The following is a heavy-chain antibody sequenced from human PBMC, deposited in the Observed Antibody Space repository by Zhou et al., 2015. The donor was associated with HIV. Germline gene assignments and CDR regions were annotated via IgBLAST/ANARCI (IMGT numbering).Heavy chain of an antibody. J-gene: IGHJ4*02. V-gene: IGHV1-69*01. D-gene: IGHD6-19*01. CDR1: GGTFSTYA. CDR3: ARDVLIAVAGYYFDY. CDR2: ITPLFGTA. Sequence: QVQLVQSGAEVKKPGSSVKVSCKASGGTFSTYAISWVRQAPGQGLEWMGGITPLFGTAKYAQKFQGRVTITADESTSTAYMELRSLRSEDTAVYYCARDVLIAVAGYYFDYWGQGTLVTVSS.